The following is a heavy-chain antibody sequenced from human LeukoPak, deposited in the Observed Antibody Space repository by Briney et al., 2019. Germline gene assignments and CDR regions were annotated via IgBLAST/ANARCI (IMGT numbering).Heavy chain of an antibody. J-gene: IGHJ5*02. CDR3: ARGDGYCSSTSCYGSWFDP. Sequence: SETLSLTCAVYGGSFSGYYWSWIRQPPGEGLEWIGEINHSGSTNYNPSLKSRVTISVDTSKNQFSLKLSSVTAADTAVYYCARGDGYCSSTSCYGSWFDPWGQGTLVTVSS. CDR2: INHSGST. V-gene: IGHV4-34*01. D-gene: IGHD2-2*03. CDR1: GGSFSGYY.